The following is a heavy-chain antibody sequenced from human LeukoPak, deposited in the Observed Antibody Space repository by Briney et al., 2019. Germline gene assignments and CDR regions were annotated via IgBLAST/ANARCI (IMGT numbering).Heavy chain of an antibody. V-gene: IGHV1-18*01. CDR3: ARGSSGAYWGDS. Sequence: ASVKVSCKASGYRFTNYGVSWVRQAPGQGLEWMGWISAFNGDIKYAQKLQGRVTMTTDISTTTFYMELRSLTSDDTALYYCARGSSGAYWGDSWGQGTLVTVSA. J-gene: IGHJ4*02. CDR2: ISAFNGDI. D-gene: IGHD2-8*02. CDR1: GYRFTNYG.